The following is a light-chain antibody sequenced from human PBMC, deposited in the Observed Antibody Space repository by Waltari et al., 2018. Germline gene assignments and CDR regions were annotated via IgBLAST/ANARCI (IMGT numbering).Light chain of an antibody. Sequence: DIQMTQSPSTLSASVGDRVTISCRASQSVGSWLAWYQQKPGKAPKLLIYMASSLESGVPSWFSGSGSGTEFTLTISSLQPDDFATYSCQQYSSFSTFGQGTKL. CDR1: QSVGSW. V-gene: IGKV1-5*03. CDR3: QQYSSFST. J-gene: IGKJ2*01. CDR2: MAS.